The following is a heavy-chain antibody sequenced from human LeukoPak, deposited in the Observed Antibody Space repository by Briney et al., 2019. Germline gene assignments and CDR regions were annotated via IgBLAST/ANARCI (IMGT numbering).Heavy chain of an antibody. CDR1: GYTFTSCY. D-gene: IGHD5-18*01. Sequence: ASVKVSCKASGYTFTSCYMHWVRQAPGQGLEWMGIINPSGFSTTYAQKFQGRVTMTRDTSTSTVYMELSSLRSEDTAVYYCARDERDGGDTAMLGANNWFDPWGQGTLVTVSS. J-gene: IGHJ5*02. CDR3: ARDERDGGDTAMLGANNWFDP. CDR2: INPSGFST. V-gene: IGHV1-46*01.